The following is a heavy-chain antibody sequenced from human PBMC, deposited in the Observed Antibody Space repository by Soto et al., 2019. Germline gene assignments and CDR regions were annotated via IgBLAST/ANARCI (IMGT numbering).Heavy chain of an antibody. J-gene: IGHJ4*02. D-gene: IGHD4-17*01. V-gene: IGHV3-30-3*01. CDR2: ISYDGSNK. CDR3: ARVGRLHYFDY. CDR1: GFTFSSYA. Sequence: QVQLVESGGGVVQPGRSLRLSCAASGFTFSSYAMHWVRQAPGKGLEWVAVISYDGSNKYYADSVKGRFTISRDNPKNTLFLQMNSLRAEDTAVYYCARVGRLHYFDYWGQGTLVTVSS.